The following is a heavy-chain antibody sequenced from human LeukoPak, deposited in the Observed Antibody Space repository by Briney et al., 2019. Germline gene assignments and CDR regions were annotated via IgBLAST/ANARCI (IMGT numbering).Heavy chain of an antibody. CDR3: ATRYSDYFDY. V-gene: IGHV1-24*01. J-gene: IGHJ4*02. D-gene: IGHD2-15*01. CDR1: GDTLIELS. CDR2: FDPEDGET. Sequence: GASVKVSCKVSGDTLIELSMHWVRQAPGKGLEWMGGFDPEDGETIYAQKLQGRVTMTTDTSTSTAYMELRSLRSDDTAVYYCATRYSDYFDYWGQGTLVTVSS.